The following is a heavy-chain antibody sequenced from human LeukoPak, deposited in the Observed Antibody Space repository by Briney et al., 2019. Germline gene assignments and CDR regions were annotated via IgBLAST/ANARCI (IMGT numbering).Heavy chain of an antibody. D-gene: IGHD6-13*01. CDR1: GFTFSSYE. CDR3: ARGYFQHRIAAAGTFDY. V-gene: IGHV3-48*03. Sequence: PGGSLRLSCAASGFTFSSYEMNWVRQAPGKGLEWVSYISSSGSTIYYADSVKGRFTISRDNAKNSLYLQMNSLRAEDTAVYYCARGYFQHRIAAAGTFDYWGQGTLVTVSS. CDR2: ISSSGSTI. J-gene: IGHJ4*02.